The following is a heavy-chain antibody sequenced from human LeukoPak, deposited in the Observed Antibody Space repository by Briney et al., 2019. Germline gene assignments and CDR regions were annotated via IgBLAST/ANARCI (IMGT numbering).Heavy chain of an antibody. D-gene: IGHD6-19*01. J-gene: IGHJ4*02. V-gene: IGHV3-7*01. CDR3: ARTPGYSNGLYYFDY. Sequence: GGSLRLSCAASGFTFSSYWMSWVRQAPGKGLGWVANIKQDGSEKYYVDSVKGRFTISRDNAKDSLYLQMNSLRAEDTAVYYCARTPGYSNGLYYFDYWGQGTLVTVSS. CDR2: IKQDGSEK. CDR1: GFTFSSYW.